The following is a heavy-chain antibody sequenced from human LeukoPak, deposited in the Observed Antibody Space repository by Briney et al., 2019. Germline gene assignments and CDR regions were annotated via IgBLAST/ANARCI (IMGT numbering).Heavy chain of an antibody. V-gene: IGHV4-38-2*01. CDR3: ASQIIAVAGTIDY. Sequence: PSETLSLTCAVSGYSISSGYYWGWIRQPPGKGLAWIGSIYHSGSTYYNPSLKSRVTISVDTSKNQFSLKLSSVTAADTAVYYCASQIIAVAGTIDYWGQGTLVTVSS. CDR1: GYSISSGYY. J-gene: IGHJ4*02. CDR2: IYHSGST. D-gene: IGHD6-19*01.